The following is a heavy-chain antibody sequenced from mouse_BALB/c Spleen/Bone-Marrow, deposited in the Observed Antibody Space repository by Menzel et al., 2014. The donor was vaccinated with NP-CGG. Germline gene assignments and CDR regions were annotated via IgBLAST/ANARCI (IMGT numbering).Heavy chain of an antibody. V-gene: IGHV14-3*02. Sequence: EVQLQQSGAELVTPWASVKLSCTASGFNIKDTYMHWVKQRPEQGLEWIGRIDPANGNTKYDPKFQGKATITADTSSNTAYLQLSSLTSEGTAVYYCAAYYYGGSYGFAYWDQETLITVSA. CDR3: AAYYYGGSYGFAY. CDR1: GFNIKDTY. D-gene: IGHD1-1*01. J-gene: IGHJ3*01. CDR2: IDPANGNT.